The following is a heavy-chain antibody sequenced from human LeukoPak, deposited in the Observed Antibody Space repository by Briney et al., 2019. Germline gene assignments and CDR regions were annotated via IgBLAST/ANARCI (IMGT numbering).Heavy chain of an antibody. J-gene: IGHJ3*02. CDR3: AREYSSGWHDAFDI. V-gene: IGHV4-34*01. CDR2: INHSGSP. Sequence: PSETLSLTCAVYGGSFSGHYWSWIRQPPGKGLEWIGEINHSGSPNYNPSLKSRVTISVDTSKNQFSLKLSSVTAADTAVYYCAREYSSGWHDAFDIWGQGTMVTVSS. CDR1: GGSFSGHY. D-gene: IGHD6-19*01.